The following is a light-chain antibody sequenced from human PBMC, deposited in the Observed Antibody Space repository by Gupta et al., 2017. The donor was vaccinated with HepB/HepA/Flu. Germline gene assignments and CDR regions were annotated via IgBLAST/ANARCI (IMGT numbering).Light chain of an antibody. CDR2: DAA. V-gene: IGKV3-20*01. Sequence: IVFTPSPRPLSFSPGERATLPCRASHSIKSNYLAWYQHKPGQAPRLLIYDAADRATGIPDRFSGSGYGTDFTLSIIRRESEDFGVYYWQQYGNLLTFGQGTRLEIK. CDR1: HSIKSNY. CDR3: QQYGNLLT. J-gene: IGKJ5*01.